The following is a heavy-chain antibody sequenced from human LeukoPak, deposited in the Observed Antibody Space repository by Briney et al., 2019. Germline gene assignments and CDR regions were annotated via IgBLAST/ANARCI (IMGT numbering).Heavy chain of an antibody. J-gene: IGHJ4*02. D-gene: IGHD3-3*01. CDR3: ASLDTIFGVVTH. CDR2: IYYSGST. CDR1: GGSISSYY. Sequence: SETLSLTCTVSGGSISSYYWRWVRQPPGKGLEWVGYIYYSGSTNYNPSLKSRVTISVDTSKNQFSLKLSSVTAADTAVYYCASLDTIFGVVTHWGQGTLVTVSS. V-gene: IGHV4-59*01.